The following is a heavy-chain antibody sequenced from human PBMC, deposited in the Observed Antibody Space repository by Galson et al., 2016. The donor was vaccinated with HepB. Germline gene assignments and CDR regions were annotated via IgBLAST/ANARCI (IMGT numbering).Heavy chain of an antibody. J-gene: IGHJ5*02. CDR2: ISSDGSST. CDR1: GFTFSRFW. V-gene: IGHV3-74*01. CDR3: ARDLMSPYNWFDP. Sequence: SLRLSCAASGFTFSRFWMHWVRQAPGKGLVWVSRISSDGSSTSYADSVKGRFTISRDNAKNTLYPQMNSLRAEDTAVYYCARDLMSPYNWFDPWGQGILVTVSS.